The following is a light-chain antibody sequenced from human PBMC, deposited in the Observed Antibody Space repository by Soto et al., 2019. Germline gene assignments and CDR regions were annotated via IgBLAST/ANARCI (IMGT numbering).Light chain of an antibody. Sequence: QSVLTQSPSASASLGASVKLTCTLSSGHSSYAIAWHQQQPEKGPRYLMKLNSDGSHSKGDGIPDRFSGSSSGAERYLTISSLPSVDAADHYCQTWGTGIQVFGTGTKLTVL. CDR2: LNSDGSH. V-gene: IGLV4-69*01. J-gene: IGLJ1*01. CDR3: QTWGTGIQV. CDR1: SGHSSYA.